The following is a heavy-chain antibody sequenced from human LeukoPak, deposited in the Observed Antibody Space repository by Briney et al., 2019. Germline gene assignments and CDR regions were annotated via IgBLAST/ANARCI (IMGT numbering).Heavy chain of an antibody. V-gene: IGHV3-49*03. Sequence: GGSLRLSGTASGFTFGDYAMSWFRQAPGKGREWVGFIRSRAYGGTTEYAASVKGRFTISRDDSKSIAYLQMNSLKTEDTAVYYCTSESGVVRGVILYYYGMDVWGQGTTVTVSS. J-gene: IGHJ6*02. CDR1: GFTFGDYA. CDR2: IRSRAYGGTT. CDR3: TSESGVVRGVILYYYGMDV. D-gene: IGHD3-10*01.